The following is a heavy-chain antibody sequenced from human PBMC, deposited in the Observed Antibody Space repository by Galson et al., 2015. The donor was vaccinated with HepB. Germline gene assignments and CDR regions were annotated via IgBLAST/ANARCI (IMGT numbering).Heavy chain of an antibody. Sequence: LRLSCAGSGFTLSSYGMHWVRQAPGKGLEWVAVIWYDGSNKNYADSVKGRFTISRDNSKNMLYLQMNSLRAEDTAVYYCASSRSSWYHHFDYWGQGTLVTVSS. CDR3: ASSRSSWYHHFDY. CDR1: GFTLSSYG. V-gene: IGHV3-33*08. D-gene: IGHD6-13*01. J-gene: IGHJ4*02. CDR2: IWYDGSNK.